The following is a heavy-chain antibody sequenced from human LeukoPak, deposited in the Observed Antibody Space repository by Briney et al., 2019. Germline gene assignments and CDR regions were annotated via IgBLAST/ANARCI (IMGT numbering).Heavy chain of an antibody. CDR2: IRHDGSNK. V-gene: IGHV3-30*02. CDR3: AKDFTIFGAAGWAFDI. CDR1: GFTFSSYG. D-gene: IGHD3-3*01. J-gene: IGHJ3*02. Sequence: SGGSLRLSCAASGFTFSSYGMHWVRQAPGKGLEWVAFIRHDGSNKNYADSVKVRFTISRDNSKNTLYLQMDSLRAEDTAVYSGAKDFTIFGAAGWAFDIWGQGTMVTVSS.